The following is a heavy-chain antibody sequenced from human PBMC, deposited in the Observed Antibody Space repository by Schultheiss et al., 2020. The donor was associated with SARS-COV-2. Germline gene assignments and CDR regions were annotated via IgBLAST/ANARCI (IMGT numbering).Heavy chain of an antibody. CDR1: GGSFSGYY. D-gene: IGHD2-8*01. J-gene: IGHJ4*02. CDR3: ARGKMVFDY. Sequence: SETLSLTCAVYGGSFSGYYWSWIRQPPGKGLEWIGEINHSGSTNYNPSLKSRVTISVDTSKNQFSLKLSSVTAADTAVYYCARGKMVFDYWGQGTLVTVSS. CDR2: INHSGST. V-gene: IGHV4-34*01.